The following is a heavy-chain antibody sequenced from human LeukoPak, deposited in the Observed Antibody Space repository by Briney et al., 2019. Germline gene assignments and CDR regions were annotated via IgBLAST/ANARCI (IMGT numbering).Heavy chain of an antibody. CDR2: IYYSGST. CDR1: GGSISSGGYS. D-gene: IGHD2-21*01. CDR3: ARDILQNPGFDY. V-gene: IGHV4-30-4*07. J-gene: IGHJ4*02. Sequence: PSETLSLTCAVSGGSISSGGYSWSWIRQPPGKGLEWIGYIYYSGSTYYNPSLKSRVTISVDTSKNQFSLKLSSVTAADTAVYYCARDILQNPGFDYWAQGTLVTVSS.